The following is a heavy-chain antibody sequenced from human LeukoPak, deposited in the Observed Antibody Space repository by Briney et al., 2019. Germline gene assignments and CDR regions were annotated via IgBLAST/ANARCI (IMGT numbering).Heavy chain of an antibody. J-gene: IGHJ4*02. CDR1: LGSFCVFF. Sequence: SETLSLTCTVSLGSFCVFFWSWIRQPPGKGLEWVGYIYYSGSTSYNPSLMSRVTMSVDTSMHESCLILRSVTCAATALYFFAGAGYFDTIAYNFDLWGQGTLVTVSS. D-gene: IGHD3-22*01. CDR2: IYYSGST. CDR3: AGAGYFDTIAYNFDL. V-gene: IGHV4-59*01.